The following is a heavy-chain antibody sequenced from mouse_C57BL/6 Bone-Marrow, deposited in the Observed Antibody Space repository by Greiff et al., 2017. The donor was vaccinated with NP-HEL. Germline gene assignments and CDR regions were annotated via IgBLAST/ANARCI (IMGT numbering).Heavy chain of an antibody. CDR3: TTTDYYGSSNFDY. J-gene: IGHJ2*01. V-gene: IGHV14-4*01. CDR2: IDPENGDT. D-gene: IGHD1-1*01. CDR1: GFNIKDDY. Sequence: AQLQQSGAELVRPGASVKLSCTASGFNIKDDYMHWVKQRPEQGLEWIGWIDPENGDTEYASKFQGKATITADTSSNTAYLQLSSLTSEDTAVYYCTTTDYYGSSNFDYWGQGTTLTVSS.